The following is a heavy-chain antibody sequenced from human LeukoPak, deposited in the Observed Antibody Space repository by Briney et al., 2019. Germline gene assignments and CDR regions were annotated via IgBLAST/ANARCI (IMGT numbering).Heavy chain of an antibody. CDR2: ISDDGSKK. D-gene: IGHD2-8*01. J-gene: IGHJ4*01. CDR3: STDPRLLTY. CDR1: GFSFNTFA. V-gene: IGHV3-30*04. Sequence: HPGGSLRLSCAASGFSFNTFATHWVRQAPDKGLEWVAVISDDGSKKYHADSVKGRFTISRDNARTSLYLQMNSLGPDDTALYYCSTDPRLLTYWGHGTLVTVSS.